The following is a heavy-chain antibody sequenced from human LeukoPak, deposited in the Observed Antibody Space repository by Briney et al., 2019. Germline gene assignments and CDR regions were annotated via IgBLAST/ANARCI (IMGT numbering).Heavy chain of an antibody. J-gene: IGHJ5*02. CDR1: GYSFTDYY. D-gene: IGHD2-21*01. CDR2: INPNSGGT. Sequence: LVASVKVSCKTSGYSFTDYYMHWVRQAPGQGLEWMGWINPNSGGTSSAQKFQGRVTMTRDTSITTVYMEVSWLTSDDTAIYYCARADRLDGGPYLIGPWGQGTLVTVSS. V-gene: IGHV1-2*03. CDR3: ARADRLDGGPYLIGP.